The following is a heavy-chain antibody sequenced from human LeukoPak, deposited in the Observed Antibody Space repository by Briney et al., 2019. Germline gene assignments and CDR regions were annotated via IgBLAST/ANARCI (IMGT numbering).Heavy chain of an antibody. CDR2: INPNSGGT. CDR1: GYTFTGYY. J-gene: IGHJ5*02. CDR3: ARAHQLLFRGFDNWFDP. V-gene: IGHV1-2*02. D-gene: IGHD2-2*01. Sequence: ASVKVSCKASGYTFTGYYMHWVRQAPGQGLEWMGWINPNSGGTNCAQKFQGRVTMTRDTSISTAYMELSRLRSDDTAVYYCARAHQLLFRGFDNWFDPWGQGTLVTVSS.